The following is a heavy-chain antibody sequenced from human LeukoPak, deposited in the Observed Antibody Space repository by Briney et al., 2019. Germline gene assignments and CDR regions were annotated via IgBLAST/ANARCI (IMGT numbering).Heavy chain of an antibody. V-gene: IGHV3-53*01. CDR2: IYSGGST. D-gene: IGHD4-11*01. CDR1: GFTVSRHY. Sequence: PGGSLQLSHAASGFTVSRHYMSWDRQAPGKELDWVSVIYSGGSTYYADSVKGRFTISRDNSKNTLYLQMNSLRAEDTAVYYCARSADLQYGMDVWGQGTTVTVSS. J-gene: IGHJ6*02. CDR3: ARSADLQYGMDV.